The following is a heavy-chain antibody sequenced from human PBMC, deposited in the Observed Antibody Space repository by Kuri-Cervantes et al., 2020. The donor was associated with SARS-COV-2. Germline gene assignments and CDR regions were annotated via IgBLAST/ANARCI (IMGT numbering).Heavy chain of an antibody. CDR2: INPSGGST. D-gene: IGHD2-2*01. V-gene: IGHV1-46*01. CDR1: GYTFTSYY. CDR3: ARAYCGSTGCQGRDQFDP. J-gene: IGHJ5*02. Sequence: ASVKVSCKASGYTFTSYYMHWVRQAPGQGLEWMGIINPSGGSTSYAQKFQGRVTMTRDTSTSTVYMELSSLRADDTAVYYCARAYCGSTGCQGRDQFDPWGQGTRVTVSS.